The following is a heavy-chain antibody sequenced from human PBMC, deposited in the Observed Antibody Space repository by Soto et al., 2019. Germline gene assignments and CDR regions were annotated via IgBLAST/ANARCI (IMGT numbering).Heavy chain of an antibody. V-gene: IGHV3-30*18. D-gene: IGHD3-10*01. J-gene: IGHJ4*02. Sequence: GGSLRLSCAASGFTFSSYGMHWVRQAPGKGLEWVAVISYDGSNKYYADSVKGRFTISRDNSKNTLYLQMNSLRAEDTAVYYCAKSRDRFGELSHFDYWGQGTLVTVSS. CDR2: ISYDGSNK. CDR3: AKSRDRFGELSHFDY. CDR1: GFTFSSYG.